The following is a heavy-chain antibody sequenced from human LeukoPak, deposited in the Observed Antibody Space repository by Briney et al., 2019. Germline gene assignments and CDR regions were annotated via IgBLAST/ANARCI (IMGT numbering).Heavy chain of an antibody. D-gene: IGHD1-26*01. CDR3: TTDTYSGSSHGGY. CDR2: IKSKTDGGTT. CDR1: GFTFSIAW. V-gene: IGHV3-15*01. J-gene: IGHJ4*02. Sequence: GGSLRLSCAASGFTFSIAWMSWVRQAPGKGLEWVGRIKSKTDGGTTDYAAPVKGRFTISRDDSKNTLYLQMNSLKTEDTAVYYCTTDTYSGSSHGGYWGQGTLVTVSS.